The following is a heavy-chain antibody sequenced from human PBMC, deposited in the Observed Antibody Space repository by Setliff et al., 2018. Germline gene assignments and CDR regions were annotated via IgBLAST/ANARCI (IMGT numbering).Heavy chain of an antibody. D-gene: IGHD2-8*02. CDR3: TVYNTGSSKDHY. CDR1: GGSISSHY. V-gene: IGHV4-59*11. CDR2: IYYSGST. Sequence: SETLSLTCTVSGGSISSHYWRWIRQPPGKGLEWIGSIYYSGSTTYNPSLKSRVTISVDTSKNQFSLKLSSVTATDTALYYCTVYNTGSSKDHYWGQGTPVTVSS. J-gene: IGHJ4*02.